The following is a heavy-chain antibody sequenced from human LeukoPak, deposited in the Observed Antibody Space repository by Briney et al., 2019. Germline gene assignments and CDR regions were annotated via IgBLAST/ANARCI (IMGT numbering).Heavy chain of an antibody. CDR1: GYAFTSYY. J-gene: IGHJ4*02. CDR2: INPSSSST. D-gene: IGHD4-17*01. V-gene: IGHV1-46*01. CDR3: AVYGDSYFDY. Sequence: GASVKVSCKASGYAFTSYYMHWVRQAPGQGLEWMGIINPSSSSTNYAQRFQGRFTMTRDTSTSTVYMELSSLRSEDTAVYYCAVYGDSYFDYWGQGTLVTVSS.